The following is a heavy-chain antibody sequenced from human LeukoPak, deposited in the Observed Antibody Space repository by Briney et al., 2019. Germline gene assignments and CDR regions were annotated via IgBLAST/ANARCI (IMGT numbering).Heavy chain of an antibody. CDR2: IIPIFGTA. V-gene: IGHV1-69*13. D-gene: IGHD1-26*01. J-gene: IGHJ3*02. CDR3: ARERGAPPFGAFDI. CDR1: GGTLSSYA. Sequence: ASVKVSCKASGGTLSSYAISWVRQAPGQGLEWMGGIIPIFGTANYAQKFQGRVTITADESTSTAYMELSSLRSEDTAVYYCARERGAPPFGAFDIWGQGTMVTVSS.